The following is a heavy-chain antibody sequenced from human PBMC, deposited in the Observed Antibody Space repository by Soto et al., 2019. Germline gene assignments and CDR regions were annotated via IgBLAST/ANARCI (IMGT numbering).Heavy chain of an antibody. CDR1: GGSFSGYY. J-gene: IGHJ4*02. Sequence: SETLSLTCAVYGGSFSGYYWSWIRQPPGKGLEWIGEINHSGSTNYNPSLKSRVTISVDTSKNQFSLKLSSVTAADTAVYYCARPYYYGSGIYYFWGQGTLVTVSS. CDR3: ARPYYYGSGIYYF. D-gene: IGHD3-10*01. CDR2: INHSGST. V-gene: IGHV4-34*01.